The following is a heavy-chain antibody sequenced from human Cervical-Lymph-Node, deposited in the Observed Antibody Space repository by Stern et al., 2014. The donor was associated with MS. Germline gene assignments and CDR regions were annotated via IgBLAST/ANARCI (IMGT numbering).Heavy chain of an antibody. D-gene: IGHD3-10*02. CDR3: ARVFGDFDY. CDR2: ISTFSGKT. V-gene: IGHV1-18*01. Sequence: QLVQSGREVRKPGASVTVSCTTSGYTFTTYGLSWVRQVPGQGPEWMGWISTFSGKTDYARSLQDRVTMTTNTSTSTVYLEVRSLTSEDTAVYYCARVFGDFDYWGQGTLVTVSS. CDR1: GYTFTTYG. J-gene: IGHJ4*02.